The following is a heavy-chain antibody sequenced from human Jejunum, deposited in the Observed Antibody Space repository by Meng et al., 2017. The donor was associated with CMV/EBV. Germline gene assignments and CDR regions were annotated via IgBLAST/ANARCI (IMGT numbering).Heavy chain of an antibody. CDR3: AREGTNSYYFDY. CDR1: GDSISRGDSY. J-gene: IGHJ4*02. CDR2: IYESGST. Sequence: CGVSGDSISRGDSYWSWIRQPPGQGLEWIRYIYESGSTSYNPSLESRVTISVDTSKNQFSLKVMSVTAADTAVYYCAREGTNSYYFDYWGQGTLVTVSS. V-gene: IGHV4-30-4*01. D-gene: IGHD1-14*01.